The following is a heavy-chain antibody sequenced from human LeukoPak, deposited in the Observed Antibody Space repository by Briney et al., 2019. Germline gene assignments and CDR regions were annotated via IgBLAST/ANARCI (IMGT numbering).Heavy chain of an antibody. CDR3: ARNVETSTHAFDI. D-gene: IGHD5/OR15-5a*01. CDR1: GYTFTGYY. J-gene: IGHJ3*02. V-gene: IGHV1-2*02. CDR2: INPNSGDT. Sequence: ASVKVSCKASGYTFTGYYIHWVRQAPGQGLEWMGWINPNSGDTSSAQKFQGRVTMTRDTAVNTAYMELSRLTSDDTALYSCARNVETSTHAFDIWGQGTMVAVSS.